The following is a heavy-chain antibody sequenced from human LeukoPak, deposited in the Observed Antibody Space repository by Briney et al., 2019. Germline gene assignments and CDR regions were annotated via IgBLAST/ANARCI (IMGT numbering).Heavy chain of an antibody. Sequence: GSPRLSCAASGFTFSSSAMSWVRQAPGKGLEWVSSISGSGSGGSTYYADSVKGRFTISRDNSKNTLYLQMNSLRAEDTAVYYCAKSGYNRFDYWGQGTLVTVSS. J-gene: IGHJ4*02. V-gene: IGHV3-23*01. CDR1: GFTFSSSA. CDR3: AKSGYNRFDY. CDR2: ISGSGSGGST. D-gene: IGHD5-24*01.